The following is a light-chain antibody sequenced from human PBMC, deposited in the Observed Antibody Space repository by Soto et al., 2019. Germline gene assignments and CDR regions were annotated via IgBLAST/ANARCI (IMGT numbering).Light chain of an antibody. J-gene: IGKJ1*01. CDR2: NSS. CDR3: QQYRDLPQT. CDR1: QSVRSNY. V-gene: IGKV3-20*01. Sequence: EIVLTQSPGTLSLSPGERATLSCRASQSVRSNYLAWYQQKPGQAPRLLIYNSSTRATGIPDRFSGSGSGTDFTRTISRLEPEDFALYYGQQYRDLPQTFGQGTQVEIQ.